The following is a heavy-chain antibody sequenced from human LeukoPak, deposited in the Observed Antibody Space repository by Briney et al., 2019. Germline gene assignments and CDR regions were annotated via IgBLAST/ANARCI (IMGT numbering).Heavy chain of an antibody. CDR1: GFTFSNAW. Sequence: GGSLRLSCAASGFTFSNAWMSWVRQAPGKGLEWVGRIKSKTDGGTTDYAAPVKGRFTISRDDSKNTLYLQMNSLKTEDTAVYYCTALSNYCDSSGYYHYYYYMDVWGKGTTVTVSS. D-gene: IGHD3-22*01. J-gene: IGHJ6*03. CDR2: IKSKTDGGTT. CDR3: TALSNYCDSSGYYHYYYYMDV. V-gene: IGHV3-15*01.